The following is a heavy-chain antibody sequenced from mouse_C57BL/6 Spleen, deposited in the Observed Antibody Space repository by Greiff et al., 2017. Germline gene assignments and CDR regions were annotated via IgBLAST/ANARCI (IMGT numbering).Heavy chain of an antibody. J-gene: IGHJ3*01. D-gene: IGHD2-2*01. Sequence: EVQLKESGPELVKPGASVKMSCKASGYTFTDYNMHWVKQSHGKSLEWIGYINPNNGGTSYNQKFKGKATLTVNKSSSTAYMELRSLTSEDTAVCYCARDYGYEWFAYWGQRSLVAVSA. V-gene: IGHV1-22*01. CDR3: ARDYGYEWFAY. CDR1: GYTFTDYN. CDR2: INPNNGGT.